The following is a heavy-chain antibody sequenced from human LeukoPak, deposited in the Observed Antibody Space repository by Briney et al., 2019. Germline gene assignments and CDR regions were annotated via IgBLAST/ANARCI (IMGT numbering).Heavy chain of an antibody. J-gene: IGHJ4*02. CDR2: IYYSGST. Sequence: PSETLSLTCTVSGGSISSGGYYWSWLRQHPGKGLEWIGYIYYSGSTYYNPSLKSRVTISVDTSKNQFSLKLSSVTAADTAVYYCARVLLVGATTVDYWGQGTLVTVSS. CDR1: GGSISSGGYY. D-gene: IGHD1-26*01. CDR3: ARVLLVGATTVDY. V-gene: IGHV4-31*03.